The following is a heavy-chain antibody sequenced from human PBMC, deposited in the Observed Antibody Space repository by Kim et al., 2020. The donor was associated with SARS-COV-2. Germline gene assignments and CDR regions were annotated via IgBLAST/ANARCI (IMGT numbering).Heavy chain of an antibody. CDR3: ARDGRYYYGMDV. V-gene: IGHV3-7*01. J-gene: IGHJ6*02. D-gene: IGHD2-15*01. Sequence: YYVDAVKGRFTNSRDNAKNSLYLQMNSLRAEDTAVYYCARDGRYYYGMDVWGQGTTVTVSS.